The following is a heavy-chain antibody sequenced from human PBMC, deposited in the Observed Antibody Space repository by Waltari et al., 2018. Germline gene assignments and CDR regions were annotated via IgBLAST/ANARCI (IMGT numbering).Heavy chain of an antibody. Sequence: QVQLQQWAAGLLKPSEPLSPTCRVSGGVLSGYSWSWIRQSPGKGLEWIAEINHSRRTNYNPSLKSRISVSLETSKNQFSLILKSVTVADTALYYCARGSGDGLFDSWGQGTLITVSS. CDR3: ARGSGDGLFDS. CDR1: GGVLSGYS. J-gene: IGHJ4*02. V-gene: IGHV4-34*01. D-gene: IGHD6-25*01. CDR2: INHSRRT.